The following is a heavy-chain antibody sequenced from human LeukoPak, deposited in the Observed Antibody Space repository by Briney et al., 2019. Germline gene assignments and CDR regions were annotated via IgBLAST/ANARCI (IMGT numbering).Heavy chain of an antibody. CDR3: ARNGGSYTFDY. CDR1: GGSFSGYY. CDR2: IYYSGST. J-gene: IGHJ4*02. Sequence: PSETLSLTCAVYGGSFSGYYWSWIRQPPGKGLEWIGYIYYSGSTNYNPSLKSRVTISVDTSKNQFSLRLTSVTAADTAVYYCARNGGSYTFDYWGQGTLVTVSS. D-gene: IGHD1-26*01. V-gene: IGHV4-59*01.